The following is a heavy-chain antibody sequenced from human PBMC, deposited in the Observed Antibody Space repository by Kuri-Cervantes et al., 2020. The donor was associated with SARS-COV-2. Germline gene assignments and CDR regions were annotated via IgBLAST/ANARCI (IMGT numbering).Heavy chain of an antibody. Sequence: GSLRLSCTVSGGSISGSGYYWAWIRQPPGKGLEWIGHIHYRETTYYNPSLKGRATISVDTSKNKFSLKLKFVTAADTAVYYCARGYGSYFYWGQGTLVTVSS. CDR2: IHYRETT. D-gene: IGHD1-26*01. CDR1: GGSISGSGYY. CDR3: ARGYGSYFY. V-gene: IGHV4-39*01. J-gene: IGHJ4*02.